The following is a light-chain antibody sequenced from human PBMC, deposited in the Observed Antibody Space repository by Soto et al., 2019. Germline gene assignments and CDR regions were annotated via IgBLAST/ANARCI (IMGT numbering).Light chain of an antibody. J-gene: IGKJ2*01. Sequence: DIQMTQSPSTLSASVGDRVTITCRASQSISSWLAWYQQKPGKAPKLLIYKASSLESVVPSRFSGSGSGTEFSLTIISLQPDDFANCYCQQYNSYPYTCGQGTKLEIK. CDR1: QSISSW. CDR2: KAS. CDR3: QQYNSYPYT. V-gene: IGKV1-5*03.